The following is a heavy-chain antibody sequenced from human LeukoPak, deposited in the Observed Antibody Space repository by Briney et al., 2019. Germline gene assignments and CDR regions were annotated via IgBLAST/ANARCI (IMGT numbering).Heavy chain of an antibody. V-gene: IGHV5-51*01. J-gene: IGHJ5*02. D-gene: IGHD2-2*01. CDR2: IYPGDSDT. Sequence: GESLKISCQGSGYSFTSYWIGWVRQTPGKGLECMGIIYPGDSDTRYSPSFQGQVTISADKSISTAYLQWSSLKASDSAMYYCARGDCSSTSCYEGRRDNWFDHWGQGTLVTVSS. CDR3: ARGDCSSTSCYEGRRDNWFDH. CDR1: GYSFTSYW.